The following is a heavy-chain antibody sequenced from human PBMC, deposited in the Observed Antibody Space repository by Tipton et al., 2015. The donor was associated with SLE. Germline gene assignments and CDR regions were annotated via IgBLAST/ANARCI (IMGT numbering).Heavy chain of an antibody. Sequence: TLSLTCTVSGGSISETIYYWGWIRQPPGKGLEWIGSIYYDGMTYPNPSLKSRVTISEDTSKNQFSLRLNSVTAADTAVYFCARGGVGGYDYFDFWGQGTPVTVSS. CDR2: IYYDGMT. CDR1: GGSISETIYY. CDR3: ARGGVGGYDYFDF. J-gene: IGHJ4*02. V-gene: IGHV4-39*07. D-gene: IGHD5-12*01.